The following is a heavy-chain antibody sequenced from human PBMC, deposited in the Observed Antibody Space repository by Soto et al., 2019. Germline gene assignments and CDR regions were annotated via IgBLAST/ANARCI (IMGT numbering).Heavy chain of an antibody. D-gene: IGHD2-8*02. CDR2: IYPRKSNT. CDR1: GYTFATYW. V-gene: IGHV5-51*01. CDR3: ARGFTGSAGRFAP. J-gene: IGHJ5*02. Sequence: GASLKISCKGSGYTFATYWIAWVRQMPGRGLEYMGTIYPRKSNTIYSPSFQGLVTLSADTSLNTAYLQWGSLRASDTATYYCARGFTGSAGRFAPWGQGTVVTVSS.